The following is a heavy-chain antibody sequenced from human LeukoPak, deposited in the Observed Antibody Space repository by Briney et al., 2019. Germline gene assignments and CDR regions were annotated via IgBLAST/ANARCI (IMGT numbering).Heavy chain of an antibody. D-gene: IGHD6-6*01. CDR3: ARTSSSGSFLLY. CDR1: GFTFSSYG. J-gene: IGHJ4*02. V-gene: IGHV3-33*01. Sequence: GRSLRLSCAASGFTFSSYGMHWVRQAPGKGLEWVAVIWYDGSNKYYADSVKGRFTISRDNSKSTLYLQMNSLRAEDTAVYYCARTSSSGSFLLYWGQGTLVTVSS. CDR2: IWYDGSNK.